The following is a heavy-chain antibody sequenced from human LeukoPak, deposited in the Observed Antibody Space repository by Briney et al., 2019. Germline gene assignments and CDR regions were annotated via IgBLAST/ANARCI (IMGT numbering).Heavy chain of an antibody. CDR1: GYTFTGYY. Sequence: ASVKVSCKASGYTFTGYYMHWVRQAPGQGLEWMGWISAYNGLTHDAQKFQGRVTMTTDTSTTTAYLELRSLRSNDTAVYFCARDGNHGPDFWGHGTLVTVSS. CDR2: ISAYNGLT. CDR3: ARDGNHGPDF. J-gene: IGHJ4*01. D-gene: IGHD1-14*01. V-gene: IGHV1-18*04.